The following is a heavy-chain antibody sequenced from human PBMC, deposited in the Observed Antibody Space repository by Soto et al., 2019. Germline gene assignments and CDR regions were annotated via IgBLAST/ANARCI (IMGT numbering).Heavy chain of an antibody. D-gene: IGHD5-12*01. CDR3: VRVDNYFPPTPQDV. CDR2: ISPYTGNT. CDR1: GYIFVNYG. Sequence: QVQLVQSGDEVKKPGASVKVSCKASGYIFVNYGIAWVRQAPGQGLEWMGWISPYTGNTHSASKVQGRLTMTTDTPRSTAYMDRGSLTSADTAVYYCVRVDNYFPPTPQDVWGQGPTVTVSS. V-gene: IGHV1-18*01. J-gene: IGHJ6*02.